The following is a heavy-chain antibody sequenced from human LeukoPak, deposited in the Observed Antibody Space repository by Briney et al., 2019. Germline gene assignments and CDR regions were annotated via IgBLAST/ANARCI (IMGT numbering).Heavy chain of an antibody. CDR3: AKTVTTATFYYYGMDV. V-gene: IGHV3-33*06. CDR2: IWYDGSNK. CDR1: GFTFSNYG. J-gene: IGHJ6*02. Sequence: GRSLRLSCAASGFTFSNYGMHWVRQAPGKGLEWVAVIWYDGSNKYYADSVKGRFTISRDNSKNTLYLQMNSLRAEDTAVYYCAKTVTTATFYYYGMDVWGQGTTVTVSS. D-gene: IGHD4-17*01.